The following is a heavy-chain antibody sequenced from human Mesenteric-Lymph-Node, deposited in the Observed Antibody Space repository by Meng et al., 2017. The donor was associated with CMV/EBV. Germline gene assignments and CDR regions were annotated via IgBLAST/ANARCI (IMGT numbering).Heavy chain of an antibody. CDR3: AHSSGIAAAGPFYFDY. CDR1: WFSLSTSGVG. J-gene: IGHJ4*02. V-gene: IGHV2-5*02. Sequence: QITFNESGPTLVKPTQNLTLTCPFSWFSLSTSGVGVGWIRQPPGKALEWLALIYWDDDKRYSPSLKSRLTITKDTSKNQVVLTMTNMDPVDTATYYCAHSSGIAAAGPFYFDYWGQGTLVTVSS. D-gene: IGHD6-13*01. CDR2: IYWDDDK.